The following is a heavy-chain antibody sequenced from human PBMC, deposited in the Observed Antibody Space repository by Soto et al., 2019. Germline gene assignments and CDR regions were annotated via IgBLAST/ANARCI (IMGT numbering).Heavy chain of an antibody. CDR3: ARRDEDTAMVRDYYYYVWTS. CDR1: GGSFSGYY. D-gene: IGHD5-18*01. J-gene: IGHJ6*02. CDR2: INHSGST. Sequence: SETLSLTCAVYGGSFSGYYWSWIRQPPGKGLEWIGEINHSGSTNYNPSLKSRVTISVDTSKNQFSLKLSSVTAADTAVYYCARRDEDTAMVRDYYYYVWTSGAKGPRSPSP. V-gene: IGHV4-34*01.